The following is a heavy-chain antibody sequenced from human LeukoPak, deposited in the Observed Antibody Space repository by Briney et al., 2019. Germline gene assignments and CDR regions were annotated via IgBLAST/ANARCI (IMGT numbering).Heavy chain of an antibody. D-gene: IGHD5-12*01. CDR1: GFTFSSYS. CDR2: ISSSSSYI. CDR3: GSDIVLGC. Sequence: GGSLRLSCAASGFTFSSYSMNWVRQAPGKGLEWVSSISSSSSYIYYADSVKGRFTISRDNAKNTVYLQMNSLRVEDTAVYYCGSDIVLGCWGQGTLVTASS. J-gene: IGHJ4*02. V-gene: IGHV3-21*01.